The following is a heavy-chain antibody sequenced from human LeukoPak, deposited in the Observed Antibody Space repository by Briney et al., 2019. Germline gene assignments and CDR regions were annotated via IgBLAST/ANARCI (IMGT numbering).Heavy chain of an antibody. CDR1: GFTVSSNY. J-gene: IGHJ4*02. Sequence: GGSLRLSCAASGFTVSSNYMSWVRQAPGKGLEWVSVIYSGGSTYYADPVKGRFTISRDNSKNTLYLQMNSLRAEDTAVYYCARDRSGGGYYDSSGYYSDYWGQGTLVTVSS. CDR2: IYSGGST. D-gene: IGHD3-22*01. V-gene: IGHV3-53*01. CDR3: ARDRSGGGYYDSSGYYSDY.